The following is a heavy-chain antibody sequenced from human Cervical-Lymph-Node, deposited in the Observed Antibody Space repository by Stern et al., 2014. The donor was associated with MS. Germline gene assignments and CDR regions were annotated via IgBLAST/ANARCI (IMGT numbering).Heavy chain of an antibody. CDR3: TREGTDRGLDLDH. D-gene: IGHD3/OR15-3a*01. Sequence: QVQLMQSGAEVKKPGASVKVSCKASGYTFSSYVLHWVRQAPGQRLEWMGWIGVGSSNTRYSQKLQGRVTFTRDTSASTAYMELSSLRSEDTAVYYCTREGTDRGLDLDHWGQGTLVTVSS. J-gene: IGHJ4*02. CDR2: IGVGSSNT. CDR1: GYTFSSYV. V-gene: IGHV1-3*01.